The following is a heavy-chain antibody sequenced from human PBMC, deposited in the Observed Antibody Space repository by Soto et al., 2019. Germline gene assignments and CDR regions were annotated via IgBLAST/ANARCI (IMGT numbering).Heavy chain of an antibody. J-gene: IGHJ4*02. CDR3: ARFRGGDSSGSFDY. D-gene: IGHD3-22*01. V-gene: IGHV3-33*01. Sequence: QVQLVESGGGVVQPGRSLRLSCATSGFIFSSYGMHWVRQVPGKGLEWVAVIWYDGSQKYYVDSVKGRFTISRDNSKNTLYLQMKSLRAEDTAVYYCARFRGGDSSGSFDYWGQGTLVTVSS. CDR1: GFIFSSYG. CDR2: IWYDGSQK.